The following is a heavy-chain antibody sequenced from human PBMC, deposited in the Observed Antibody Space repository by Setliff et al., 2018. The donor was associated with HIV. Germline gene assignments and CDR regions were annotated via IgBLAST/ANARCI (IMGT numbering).Heavy chain of an antibody. CDR2: VHSNGFK. D-gene: IGHD2-15*01. J-gene: IGHJ6*03. CDR3: ARGVVGSYYDYVNIYYHDYIDL. CDR1: GVSINSGDYS. Sequence: SETLSLTCDVSGVSINSGDYSWDWIRQPAGKRLEWIGHVHSNGFKNYNSSLESRVDISVDTSKNQISLKVDSVTAADTAMYFCARGVVGSYYDYVNIYYHDYIDLWGKGTTVTVSS. V-gene: IGHV4-61*09.